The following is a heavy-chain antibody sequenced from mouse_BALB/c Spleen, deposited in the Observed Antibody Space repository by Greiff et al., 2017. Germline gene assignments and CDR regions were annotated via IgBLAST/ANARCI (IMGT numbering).Heavy chain of an antibody. D-gene: IGHD2-3*01. V-gene: IGHV1-15*01. CDR1: GYTFTDYE. CDR3: TRYDGYEGNAMDY. J-gene: IGHJ4*01. Sequence: VKLQESGAELVRPGASVTLSCKASGYTFTDYEMHWVKQTPVHGLEWIGAIDPETGGTAYNQKFKGKATLTADKSSSTAYMELRSLTSEDSAVYYCTRYDGYEGNAMDYWGQGTSVTVSS. CDR2: IDPETGGT.